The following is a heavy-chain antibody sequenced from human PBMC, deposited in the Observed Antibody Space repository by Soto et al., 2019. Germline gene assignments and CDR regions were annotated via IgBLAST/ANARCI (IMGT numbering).Heavy chain of an antibody. J-gene: IGHJ3*02. Sequence: PSETLSLTCSVSVGSSSSSNWWSCVRQPPGKGLEWIGEIYHSGSTNYNPSLKSRVTISVDKSKNQFSLKLSSVTAADTAVYYCARGDDYYYGSGTRAFDIWGQGTMVTV. CDR1: VGSSSSSNW. CDR3: ARGDDYYYGSGTRAFDI. V-gene: IGHV4-4*02. CDR2: IYHSGST. D-gene: IGHD3-10*01.